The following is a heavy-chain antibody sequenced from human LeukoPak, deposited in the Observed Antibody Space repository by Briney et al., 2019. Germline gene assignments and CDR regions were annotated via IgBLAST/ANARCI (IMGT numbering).Heavy chain of an antibody. V-gene: IGHV3-23*01. J-gene: IGHJ4*02. D-gene: IGHD3-3*01. CDR3: AKPSRGSITIFGVVIDY. CDR1: GFTFSSYA. CDR2: ISGSGGST. Sequence: GGSLRLSCAASGFTFSSYAMSWVRQAPGKGLEWVSAISGSGGSTYYADSVKGRFTISRDNSKNTLYLQMNSLRAEDTAVYYCAKPSRGSITIFGVVIDYWRQGTLVTVSS.